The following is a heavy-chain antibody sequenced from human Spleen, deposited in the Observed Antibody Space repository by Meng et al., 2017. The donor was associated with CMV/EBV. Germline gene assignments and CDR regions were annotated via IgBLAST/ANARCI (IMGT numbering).Heavy chain of an antibody. J-gene: IGHJ6*02. CDR3: ARGFTVSGVVSRYYYYGVDV. D-gene: IGHD3-3*01. V-gene: IGHV3-30-3*01. Sequence: GGSLRLSCAASGFSFNKYAMHWVRQAPGKGLEWVAVISYDGSSKYYADSVEGRFTISRDNSRNTLYLQMNSLRTEDTSVYYCARGFTVSGVVSRYYYYGVDVWGQGTTVTVSS. CDR2: ISYDGSSK. CDR1: GFSFNKYA.